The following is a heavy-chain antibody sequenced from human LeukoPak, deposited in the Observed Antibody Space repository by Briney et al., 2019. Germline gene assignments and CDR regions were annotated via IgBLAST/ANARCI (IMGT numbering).Heavy chain of an antibody. V-gene: IGHV3-23*01. Sequence: GGSLRLSCAASGFTFSSYAMSWVRQAPGKGLEWVSAISGSGGSTYYADSVKGRFTISRDNSKNTLYLQMNSLRAEDTAVYYCAKRVVVVPAAPDFDYWGQGTLVTVSS. J-gene: IGHJ4*02. CDR3: AKRVVVVPAAPDFDY. CDR1: GFTFSSYA. D-gene: IGHD2-2*01. CDR2: ISGSGGST.